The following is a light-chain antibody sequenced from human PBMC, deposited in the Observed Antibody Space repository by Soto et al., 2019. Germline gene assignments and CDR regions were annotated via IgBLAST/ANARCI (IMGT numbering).Light chain of an antibody. V-gene: IGKV1-5*03. CDR3: LQYNSYSTWT. CDR2: KAS. J-gene: IGKJ1*01. CDR1: QSISSW. Sequence: DIQMTQSPSTLSASVGDRVTITCRASQSISSWLAWYQQKPGKAPKLLIYKASSLESGVPLTFSGSGSGTEFTLTISSLQPDDFATYYCLQYNSYSTWTFGQGTTVEI.